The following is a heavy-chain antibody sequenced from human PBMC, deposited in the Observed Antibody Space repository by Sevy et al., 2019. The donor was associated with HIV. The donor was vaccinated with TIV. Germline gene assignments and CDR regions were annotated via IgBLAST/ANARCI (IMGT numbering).Heavy chain of an antibody. V-gene: IGHV3-33*08. CDR1: GFTFSSYV. D-gene: IGHD2-21*02. CDR2: IWCDGTFK. CDR3: ARGGGYCGGDCYSIDY. J-gene: IGHJ4*02. Sequence: GGSLRLSCAASGFTFSSYVMHWVRQAPGKGLEWVALIWCDGTFKNFEDSVKGRFTISRDNSKDTLFLQMNSLTPEDTAVYYCARGGGYCGGDCYSIDYWGQGALVTVSS.